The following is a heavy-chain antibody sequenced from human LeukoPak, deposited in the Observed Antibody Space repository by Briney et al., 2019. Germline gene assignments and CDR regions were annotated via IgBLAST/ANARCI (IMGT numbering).Heavy chain of an antibody. CDR3: AREPVSGWLSSVYFDL. CDR1: GGSFSGYY. CDR2: INHSGST. D-gene: IGHD3-9*01. J-gene: IGHJ2*01. Sequence: PSETLSLTCAVYGGSFSGYYWSWIRQPPGKGLEWIGEINHSGSTNYNPSLKSRVTISVDTSKNQFSLKLSSVTAADTAVYYCAREPVSGWLSSVYFDLWGRGTLVTVSS. V-gene: IGHV4-34*01.